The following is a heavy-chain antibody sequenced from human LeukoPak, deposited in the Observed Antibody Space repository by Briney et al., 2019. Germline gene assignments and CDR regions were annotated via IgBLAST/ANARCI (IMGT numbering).Heavy chain of an antibody. CDR2: ITHRGRT. D-gene: IGHD4-17*01. V-gene: IGHV4-34*01. J-gene: IGHJ4*01. CDR1: GGSLSSFF. CDR3: APIFGDYSDFDS. Sequence: PSETLSLTCAGYGGSLSSFFWSWIRQPPAQGLEWIGEITHRGRTNYNPSLKGRVSISLDTSKNQFSLRLSSVTAADTAVYYCAPIFGDYSDFDSWGQGTLVTVSS.